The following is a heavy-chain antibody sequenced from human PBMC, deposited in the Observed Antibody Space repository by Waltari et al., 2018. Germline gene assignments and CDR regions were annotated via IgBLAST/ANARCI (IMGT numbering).Heavy chain of an antibody. V-gene: IGHV3-53*01. Sequence: EVKVVEPGGGLLQPGGSLRRSWAVSGFTGGTFYMSWVRQAPGKGLEWVSVIYRDGSTYYADSVKGRFTISRDNSKNNLYLQMDSLGPEDTAVYYCARRRSGSNSQALENWGQGTLVIVSS. CDR3: ARRRSGSNSQALEN. D-gene: IGHD4-4*01. J-gene: IGHJ4*02. CDR2: IYRDGST. CDR1: GFTGGTFY.